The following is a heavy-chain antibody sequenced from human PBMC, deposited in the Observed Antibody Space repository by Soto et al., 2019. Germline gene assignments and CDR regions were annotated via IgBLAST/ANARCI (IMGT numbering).Heavy chain of an antibody. CDR2: IDPSDSYT. D-gene: IGHD2-15*01. V-gene: IGHV5-10-1*01. CDR3: ARLTGYCSGGSCVYYGMDV. CDR1: GYSFTSYW. J-gene: IGHJ6*02. Sequence: HGESLKISCKGSGYSFTSYWISWVRQMPGKGLEWMGRIDPSDSYTNYSPSFQGHVTISADKSISTAYLQWSSLKASDTAMYYCARLTGYCSGGSCVYYGMDVWGQGTTVTVSS.